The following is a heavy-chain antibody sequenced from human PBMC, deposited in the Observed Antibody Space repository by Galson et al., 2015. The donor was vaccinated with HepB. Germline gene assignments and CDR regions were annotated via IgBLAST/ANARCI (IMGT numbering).Heavy chain of an antibody. J-gene: IGHJ4*02. CDR2: ISSSSTYI. Sequence: SLRLSCAASGFTFSDYSMSWVRQAPGKGLEWVSSISSSSTYIHYADSLKGRFTISRDNAKNSVYPQMNSLRAEDTAVYYCAKVAPGIPVGDYWGQGTLVTVSS. D-gene: IGHD6-19*01. CDR3: AKVAPGIPVGDY. CDR1: GFTFSDYS. V-gene: IGHV3-21*01.